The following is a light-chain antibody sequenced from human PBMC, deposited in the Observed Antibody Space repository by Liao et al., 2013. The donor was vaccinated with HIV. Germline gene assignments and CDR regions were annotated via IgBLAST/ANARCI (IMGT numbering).Light chain of an antibody. CDR2: YDS. J-gene: IGLJ1*01. Sequence: SYELTQPPSVSVAPGKTARITCGGNNIGSKSVHWYQQKPGQAPVLVIYYDSDRPSGIPERFSGSNSGNTATLTISGTQAMDEADYFCQAWGSNTVFFGSGTKVTVL. V-gene: IGLV3-21*01. CDR1: NIGSKS. CDR3: QAWGSNTVF.